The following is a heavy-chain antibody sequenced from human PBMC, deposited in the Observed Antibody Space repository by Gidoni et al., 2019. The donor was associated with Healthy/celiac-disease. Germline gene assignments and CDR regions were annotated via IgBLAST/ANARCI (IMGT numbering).Heavy chain of an antibody. CDR3: ARSPLVVITHVDY. CDR1: GGSISSGGYY. J-gene: IGHJ4*02. D-gene: IGHD3-22*01. CDR2: IYFSGST. Sequence: QVQLQESGPGLVKPSQTLSLTCTVSGGSISSGGYYWSWIRQHPGQGLEWIGYIYFSGSTYYNPSLHSPVTISVDTSKNQFSLKLSSVTAADTAVYYCARSPLVVITHVDYWGQGTLVTVSS. V-gene: IGHV4-31*01.